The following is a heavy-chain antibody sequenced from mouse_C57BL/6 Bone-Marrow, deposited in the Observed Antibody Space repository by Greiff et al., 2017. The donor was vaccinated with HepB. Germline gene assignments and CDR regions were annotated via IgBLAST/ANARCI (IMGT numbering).Heavy chain of an antibody. CDR1: GYSITSGYY. V-gene: IGHV3-6*01. D-gene: IGHD3-2*02. Sequence: VQLQQSGPGLVKPSQSLSLTCSVTGYSITSGYYWNWIRQFPGNKLEWMGYISYDGSNNYNPSLKNRISITRDTSKNQFFLKLNSVTTEDTATYYCARASSGYLDYWGQGTTLTVSS. CDR3: ARASSGYLDY. J-gene: IGHJ2*01. CDR2: ISYDGSN.